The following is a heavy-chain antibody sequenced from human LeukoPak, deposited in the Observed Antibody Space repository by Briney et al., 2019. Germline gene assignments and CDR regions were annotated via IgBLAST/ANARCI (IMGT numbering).Heavy chain of an antibody. V-gene: IGHV4-61*02. J-gene: IGHJ4*02. Sequence: PSQTLSLTCTVSGGSVGSGNYYWSWIRQPAGNRLELIGRMYTSGSTHYNPSLKSRVTISRDTSTNQFSLKLTSVTAADTAVYYCAGMIGYFDFWGQGTLVTVSS. CDR1: GGSVGSGNYY. CDR3: AGMIGYFDF. CDR2: MYTSGST. D-gene: IGHD3-16*01.